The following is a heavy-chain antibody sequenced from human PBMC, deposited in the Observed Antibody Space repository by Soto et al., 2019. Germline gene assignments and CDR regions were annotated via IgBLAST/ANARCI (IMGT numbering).Heavy chain of an antibody. CDR1: GFAFNNYG. CDR3: AREDSIIIPAVSDF. V-gene: IGHV3-21*01. J-gene: IGHJ4*02. Sequence: GSLRLSCTVSGFAFNNYGINWVRQAPGKGLEWVSSISKSDYTYYSDSVKGRFAISRDNAKSSVSLQMNTLRVEDTTVYYCAREDSIIIPAVSDFWGQGTLVTVSS. CDR2: ISKSDYT. D-gene: IGHD2-2*01.